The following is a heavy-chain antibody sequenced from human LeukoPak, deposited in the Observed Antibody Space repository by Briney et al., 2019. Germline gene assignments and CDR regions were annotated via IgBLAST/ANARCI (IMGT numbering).Heavy chain of an antibody. CDR2: ISDDGSNK. J-gene: IGHJ4*02. CDR1: GFTFSSYI. D-gene: IGHD3-22*01. CDR3: AREGYFYDSSGYYFIDY. V-gene: IGHV3-30*04. Sequence: PGGSLRLSCAASGFTFSSYIIHWVRQAPGKGLEWVAVISDDGSNKYYADSVKGRFTISRDNSKNTLYLQMNSLRAEDTAVYYCAREGYFYDSSGYYFIDYWGQGTLVTVSS.